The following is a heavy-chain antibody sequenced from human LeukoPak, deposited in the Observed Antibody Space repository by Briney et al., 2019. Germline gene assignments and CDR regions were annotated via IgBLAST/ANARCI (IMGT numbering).Heavy chain of an antibody. Sequence: GGSLRLSCSASGFTFSSYVMHWVRQAPGKGLEYVSGISGDGASTYFADSVKGRFTISRDNSKNTLYVQMTSLRAEDTAVYYCVYQVQGVEEWGQGTLVTVSS. D-gene: IGHD2-2*01. CDR1: GFTFSSYV. J-gene: IGHJ4*02. V-gene: IGHV3-64*05. CDR3: VYQVQGVEE. CDR2: ISGDGAST.